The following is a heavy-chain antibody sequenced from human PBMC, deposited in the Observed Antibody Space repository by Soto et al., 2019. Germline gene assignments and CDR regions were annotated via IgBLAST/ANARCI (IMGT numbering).Heavy chain of an antibody. CDR1: GDTFSTYT. D-gene: IGHD5-12*01. V-gene: IGHV1-69*13. CDR3: ARQLRFNYYGMDV. CDR2: IIPRSATS. Sequence: SVKVSCKASGDTFSTYTITWMRQAPGQGLEWMGGIIPRSATSNYAQKFQGRVTITADESTSTAYMELSSLRSEDTAVYYCARQLRFNYYGMDVWGQGTTVTVSS. J-gene: IGHJ6*02.